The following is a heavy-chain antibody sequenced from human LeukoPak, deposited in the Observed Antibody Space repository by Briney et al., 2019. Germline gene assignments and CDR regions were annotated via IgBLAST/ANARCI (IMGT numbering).Heavy chain of an antibody. CDR2: IKQDGSEK. CDR3: ARAEFGELYRFDY. J-gene: IGHJ4*02. V-gene: IGHV3-7*01. CDR1: GFTFSSYW. D-gene: IGHD3-10*01. Sequence: GGSLRLSCAASGFTFSSYWMSWVRQAPGKGLEWVANIKQDGSEKYYVDSVKGRFTISRDNAKNSLYLQMNSLRAEDTAVYYCARAEFGELYRFDYWGQGTLVTLSS.